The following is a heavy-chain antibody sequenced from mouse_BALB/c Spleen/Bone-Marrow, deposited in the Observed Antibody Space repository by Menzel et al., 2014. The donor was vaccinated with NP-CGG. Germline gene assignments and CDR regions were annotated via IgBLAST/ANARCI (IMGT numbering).Heavy chain of an antibody. Sequence: QVQLQQSGAELARPGASVKLSCKASGYTFTSYWMQWVKQRPGQGLEWIGTIYPGDGDTRYTQKFKGKATLTADKSSTTAYMQLSSLASEDSAVYYCARNYYFGSCWSAMDYWGQGTSVTVSS. J-gene: IGHJ4*01. V-gene: IGHV1-87*01. CDR2: IYPGDGDT. CDR1: GYTFTSYW. CDR3: ARNYYFGSCWSAMDY. D-gene: IGHD1-1*01.